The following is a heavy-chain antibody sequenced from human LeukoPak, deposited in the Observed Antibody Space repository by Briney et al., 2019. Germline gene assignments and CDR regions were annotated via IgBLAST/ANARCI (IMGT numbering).Heavy chain of an antibody. CDR1: GFTFEDYA. V-gene: IGHV3-9*01. D-gene: IGHD4-17*01. CDR2: ITWNSGRV. Sequence: GGSLRLSCAASGFTFEDYAMHWVRQASGKGLEWVSGITWNSGRVAYADSVKGRFTISRDNAKNSLYLQMNSLRAEDTALFYCARAPIYGDSAGYFDSWGQGTEVTVSS. J-gene: IGHJ4*02. CDR3: ARAPIYGDSAGYFDS.